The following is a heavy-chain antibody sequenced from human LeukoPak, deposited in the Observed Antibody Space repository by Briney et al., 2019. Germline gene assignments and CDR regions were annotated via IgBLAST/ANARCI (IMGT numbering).Heavy chain of an antibody. CDR3: ARSSLGLAEIDY. CDR1: GFTFSSYA. V-gene: IGHV3-30-3*01. CDR2: ISYDGSNK. D-gene: IGHD6-19*01. J-gene: IGHJ4*02. Sequence: GGSLRLSCAASGFTFSSYAMHWVRQAPGKGLEGVAIISYDGSNKNYADSEKGRFTISRDNSKNTLYLQMNSLRAEDTAVYYCARSSLGLAEIDYWGQGTLVTVSS.